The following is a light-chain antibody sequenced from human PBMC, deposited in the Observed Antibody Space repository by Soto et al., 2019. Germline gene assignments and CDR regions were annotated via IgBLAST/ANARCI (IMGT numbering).Light chain of an antibody. CDR1: QYITTR. CDR2: QTS. Sequence: EIVLTQSPATLSSFPGDRVTLSCRASQYITTRLAWYQHRPGQAPRLLIYQTSIRAAGIPARFSASGSGTDFTLTISDVQPEDFALYYCHQRHSWPRTFGQGTKVDI. V-gene: IGKV3-11*01. CDR3: HQRHSWPRT. J-gene: IGKJ1*01.